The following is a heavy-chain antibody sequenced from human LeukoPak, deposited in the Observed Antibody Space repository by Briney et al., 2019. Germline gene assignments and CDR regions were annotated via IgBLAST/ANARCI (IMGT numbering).Heavy chain of an antibody. CDR3: AGLPLYSGYDYSFDY. D-gene: IGHD5-12*01. V-gene: IGHV4-34*01. CDR1: GGSFSGYY. J-gene: IGHJ4*02. Sequence: SETLSLTCAVYGGSFSGYYWSWIRQPPGKGLEWIGEINHSGSTNYNPSLKSRVTISVDTSKNQFSLKLSSVTAADTAVYYCAGLPLYSGYDYSFDYWGQGTLVTVSS. CDR2: INHSGST.